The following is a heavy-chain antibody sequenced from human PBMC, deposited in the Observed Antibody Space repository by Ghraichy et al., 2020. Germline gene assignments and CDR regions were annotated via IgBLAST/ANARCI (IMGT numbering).Heavy chain of an antibody. CDR1: GFTFSSYA. CDR3: GSQLLGGYFDY. Sequence: GESLNISCAASGFTFSSYAMSWVRQAPGKGLEWVSAISGSGGSTYYADSVKGRFTISRDNSKNTLYLQMNSLRAEDTAVYYCGSQLLGGYFDYWGQGTLVTVSS. J-gene: IGHJ4*02. D-gene: IGHD1-1*01. CDR2: ISGSGGST. V-gene: IGHV3-23*01.